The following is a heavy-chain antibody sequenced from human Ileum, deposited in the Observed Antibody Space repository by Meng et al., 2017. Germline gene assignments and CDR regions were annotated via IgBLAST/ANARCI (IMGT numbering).Heavy chain of an antibody. CDR3: ARGGGRYGPDFDY. CDR1: GGSFSGYY. CDR2: INHSGST. Sequence: QVERQQGGAGVLKPSETLSLTCAVYGGSFSGYYWSWIRQPPGKGLEWIGEINHSGSTNYNPSLKSRATIAVDTSKNQFTQKLSSVTAADTAVYYCARGGGRYGPDFDYWGQGTLVTAPQ. J-gene: IGHJ4*02. D-gene: IGHD3-16*01. V-gene: IGHV4-34*01.